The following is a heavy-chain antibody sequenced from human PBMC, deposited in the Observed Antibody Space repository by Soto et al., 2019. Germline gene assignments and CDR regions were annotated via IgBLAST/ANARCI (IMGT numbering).Heavy chain of an antibody. Sequence: KPSETLSLTCSVSGASLSSGEHYWNWIRQPPGKGLEWIGYIYFDGNAYYHPSLKSRVTISMDMSKNQFSLRMTSVTAADTAVYYCAMKRWLQFAPSFDPWGQGTLVTVSS. J-gene: IGHJ5*02. CDR1: GASLSSGEHY. CDR2: IYFDGNA. CDR3: AMKRWLQFAPSFDP. V-gene: IGHV4-30-4*01. D-gene: IGHD5-12*01.